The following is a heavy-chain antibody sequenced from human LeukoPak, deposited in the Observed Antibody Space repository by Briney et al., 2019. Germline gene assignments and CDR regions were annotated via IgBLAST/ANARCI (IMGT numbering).Heavy chain of an antibody. D-gene: IGHD2-15*01. V-gene: IGHV4-59*01. Sequence: SETLSLTCTVSGGSISTYYWSWIRQPPGKGLEWIGYIYYSGSTNYNPSLKSRVTISVDTSKNQFSLKLSSVTAADTAVYYCARDVGGGPFFDYWGQGTLVTVSS. CDR1: GGSISTYY. J-gene: IGHJ4*02. CDR2: IYYSGST. CDR3: ARDVGGGPFFDY.